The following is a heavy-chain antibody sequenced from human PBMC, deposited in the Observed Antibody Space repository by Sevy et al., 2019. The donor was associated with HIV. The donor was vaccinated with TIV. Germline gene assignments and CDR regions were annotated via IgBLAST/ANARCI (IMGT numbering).Heavy chain of an antibody. Sequence: GGSLRLSCAASGFTFSSYAMSWVRQAPGKGLEWVSAISGSGGSTYYADSVKGRFTISRDNSKNTLYLQMNSLRAEDTAVYYCARSRYDYVWGSYPSGYWGQATLVTVSS. J-gene: IGHJ4*02. V-gene: IGHV3-23*01. CDR3: ARSRYDYVWGSYPSGY. CDR1: GFTFSSYA. CDR2: ISGSGGST. D-gene: IGHD3-16*02.